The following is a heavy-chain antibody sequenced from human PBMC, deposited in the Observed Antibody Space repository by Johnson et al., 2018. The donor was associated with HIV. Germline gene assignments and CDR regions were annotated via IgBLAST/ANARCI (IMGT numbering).Heavy chain of an antibody. CDR2: ISWNSGSI. CDR3: ARSWGLGETAFDI. Sequence: EVQLVESGGGLVQPGRSLRLSCAASGFTFDDYAMHWVRQAPGKGLEWVSGISWNSGSIGYADSVKGRFTISRDNAKNSLYLQMNSLRAEDTALYCCARSWGLGETAFDIWGQGTMVTVSS. J-gene: IGHJ3*02. D-gene: IGHD3-16*01. CDR1: GFTFDDYA. V-gene: IGHV3-9*01.